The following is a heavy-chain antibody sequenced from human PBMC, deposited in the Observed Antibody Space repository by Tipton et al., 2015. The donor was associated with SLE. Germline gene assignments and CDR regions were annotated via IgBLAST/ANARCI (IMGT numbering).Heavy chain of an antibody. V-gene: IGHV4-61*02. CDR1: GGSISSGSYY. Sequence: TLSLTCTVSGGSISSGSYYWSWIRQPAGKGLEWIGRIYTSGSTNYNPSLKSRVTMSVDTPKNQFSLKLSSVTAADTAVYYCARENLVGFDYWGQGTLVTVSS. D-gene: IGHD2-15*01. CDR2: IYTSGST. J-gene: IGHJ4*02. CDR3: ARENLVGFDY.